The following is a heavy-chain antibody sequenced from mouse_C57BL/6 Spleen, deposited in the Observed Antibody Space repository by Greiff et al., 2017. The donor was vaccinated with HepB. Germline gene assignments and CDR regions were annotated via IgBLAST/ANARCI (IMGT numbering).Heavy chain of an antibody. CDR1: GYSFTSYY. V-gene: IGHV1-66*01. J-gene: IGHJ1*03. D-gene: IGHD1-1*01. Sequence: QVQLQQSGPELVKPGASVKISCKASGYSFTSYYIHWVKQRPGQGLEWIGWIYPGSGNTKYNEKFKGKATLTADTSSSTAYMQLSSLTSEDSAVYYCASHYYGSSYWYFDVWGTGTTVTVSS. CDR2: IYPGSGNT. CDR3: ASHYYGSSYWYFDV.